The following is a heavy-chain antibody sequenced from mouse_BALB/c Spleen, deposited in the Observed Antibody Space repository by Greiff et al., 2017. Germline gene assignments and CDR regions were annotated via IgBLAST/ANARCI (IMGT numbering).Heavy chain of an antibody. D-gene: IGHD2-12*01. CDR2: ILPGSGRT. CDR1: GYTFSSYW. Sequence: QVQLKESGAELMKPGASVKISCKATGYTFSSYWIEWVKQRPGQGLEWIGEILPGSGRTNYNEKFKGKATFTADTSSNTAYMQLSSLTSEDSAVYYWANSCYRYDDGYAMDYWGQGTSVTVSS. J-gene: IGHJ4*01. CDR3: ANSCYRYDDGYAMDY. V-gene: IGHV1-9*01.